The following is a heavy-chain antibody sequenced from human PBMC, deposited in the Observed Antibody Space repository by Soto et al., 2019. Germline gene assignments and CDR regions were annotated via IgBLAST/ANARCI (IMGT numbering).Heavy chain of an antibody. CDR2: IRSFDYRT. CDR1: GFAFSQYG. J-gene: IGHJ4*02. Sequence: PGGSLRLSCTASGFAFSQYGMSWVRQAPGKGLEWVSSIRSFDYRTNYADSVKGRFTISRDNSKSTLSLRMNSLRAEDTAVYYCAKDVESGWYEAFDYWGPGTLVTVSS. V-gene: IGHV3-23*01. CDR3: AKDVESGWYEAFDY. D-gene: IGHD6-19*01.